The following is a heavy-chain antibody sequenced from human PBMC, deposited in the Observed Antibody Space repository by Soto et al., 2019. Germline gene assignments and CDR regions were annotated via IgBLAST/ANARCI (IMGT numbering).Heavy chain of an antibody. CDR3: ARVARYKIAAALNWFDP. CDR1: GGSISSGGYY. J-gene: IGHJ5*02. V-gene: IGHV4-31*03. Sequence: SETLSLTCTVSGGSISSGGYYWSWIRQHPGKGLEWIGYIYYSGSTYYNPSLKSRVTISVDTSKNQFSLKLSSVTAADTAVYYCARVARYKIAAALNWFDPWGQGTLVTVSS. CDR2: IYYSGST. D-gene: IGHD6-13*01.